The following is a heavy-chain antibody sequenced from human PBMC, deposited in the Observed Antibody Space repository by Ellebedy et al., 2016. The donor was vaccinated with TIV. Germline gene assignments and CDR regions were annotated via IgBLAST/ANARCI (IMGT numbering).Heavy chain of an antibody. V-gene: IGHV3-15*01. J-gene: IGHJ4*02. CDR2: VKSQADGGTS. Sequence: GESLKISXAVSGGAFSKSWMSWVRQTPGKRPEWVGRVKSQADGGTSDSAAPVKGRFSVSRDDSKDMLFLQMNSLKTEDTAFYYCVTGGHYFGSWGPGTLVTVSS. CDR1: GGAFSKSW. D-gene: IGHD3-16*01. CDR3: VTGGHYFGS.